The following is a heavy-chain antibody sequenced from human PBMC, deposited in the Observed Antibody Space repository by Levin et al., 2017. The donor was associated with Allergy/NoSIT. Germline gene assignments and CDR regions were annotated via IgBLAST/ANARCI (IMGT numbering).Heavy chain of an antibody. CDR1: GGSISSGGYY. CDR2: IYYSGST. Sequence: SETLSLTCTVSGGSISSGGYYWSWIRQHPGKGLEWIGYIYYSGSTYYNPSLKSRVTISVDTSKNQFSLKLSSVTAADTAVYYCASSRRDGVQTFDYWGQGTLVTVSS. J-gene: IGHJ4*02. V-gene: IGHV4-31*03. CDR3: ASSRRDGVQTFDY. D-gene: IGHD5-24*01.